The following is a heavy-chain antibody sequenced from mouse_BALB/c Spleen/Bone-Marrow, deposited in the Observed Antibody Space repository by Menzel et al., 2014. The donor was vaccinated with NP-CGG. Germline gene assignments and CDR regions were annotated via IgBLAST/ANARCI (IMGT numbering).Heavy chain of an antibody. V-gene: IGHV2-6-7*01. CDR1: GFSLTGYG. CDR2: IWGGGST. CDR3: AREPHYYAMDY. J-gene: IGHJ4*01. Sequence: QVQLQQPGPGLVAPSQSLSITCTVSGFSLTGYGVNWVRQPPGKGLEWLGMIWGGGSTDYNSALKSRLSISKDNSKSQVFLKMNSLQTDDTARYYCAREPHYYAMDYWGQGTSVTVSS.